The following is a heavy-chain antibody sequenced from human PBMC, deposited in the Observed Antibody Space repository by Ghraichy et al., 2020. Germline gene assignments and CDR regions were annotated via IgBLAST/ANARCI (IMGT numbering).Heavy chain of an antibody. CDR2: IKQDGSEK. V-gene: IGHV3-7*03. CDR1: GFTFSSYW. Sequence: GGSLRLSCAASGFTFSSYWMSWVRQAPGKGLEWVANIKQDGSEKYYVDAVKGRFTISRDNAKNSLSLQMNSLRAEDTAVYYCARDALWELLRGGFDYWGQGTPV. CDR3: ARDALWELLRGGFDY. D-gene: IGHD1-26*01. J-gene: IGHJ4*02.